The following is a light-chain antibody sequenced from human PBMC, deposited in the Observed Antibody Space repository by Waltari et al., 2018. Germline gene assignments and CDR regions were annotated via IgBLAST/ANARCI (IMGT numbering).Light chain of an antibody. V-gene: IGLV3-21*04. J-gene: IGLJ3*02. CDR2: YDT. CDR1: NIGSKS. Sequence: LTQPPSVSVAPGKTARITCGGRNIGSKSVHWYHQKPGQAPVLVIYYDTDRPSGIPERFSGSNSGNTATLTISRVEAGDEADYYCQVWDSNSDHVVFGGGTKLTVL. CDR3: QVWDSNSDHVV.